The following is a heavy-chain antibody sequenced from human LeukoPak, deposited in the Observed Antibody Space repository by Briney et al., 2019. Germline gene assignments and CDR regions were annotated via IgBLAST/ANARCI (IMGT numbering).Heavy chain of an antibody. CDR3: ARDKNHKLSKQQLVGTYDY. V-gene: IGHV1-8*01. CDR2: INPNCGNT. J-gene: IGHJ4*02. Sequence: ASVKDSWKAFGHTFTSYDINWGRHATGQGLDWIQLINPNCGNTGYAQKFQGRVTMTRDMSTSTVYMELSSLRSEDTAVYYCARDKNHKLSKQQLVGTYDYWGQGTLVTVSS. CDR1: GHTFTSYD. D-gene: IGHD6-13*01.